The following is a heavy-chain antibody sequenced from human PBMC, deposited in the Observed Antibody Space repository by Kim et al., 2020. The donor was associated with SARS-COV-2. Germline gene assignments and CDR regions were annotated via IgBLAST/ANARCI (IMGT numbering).Heavy chain of an antibody. CDR3: ARGPRPSWLWYFDL. J-gene: IGHJ2*01. D-gene: IGHD5-12*01. V-gene: IGHV4-39*07. Sequence: YNPSLKSRVTISLDTSKTEVSLKMTSLTAADTAVFYCARGPRPSWLWYFDLWGRGTLVTVSS.